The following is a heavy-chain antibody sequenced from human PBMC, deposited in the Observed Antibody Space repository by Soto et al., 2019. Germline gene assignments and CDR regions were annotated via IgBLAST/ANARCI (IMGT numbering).Heavy chain of an antibody. V-gene: IGHV1-69*06. CDR3: ARDSGYDFWSGSFRVHYFDY. D-gene: IGHD3-3*01. J-gene: IGHJ4*02. CDR2: IIPIFGTR. CDR1: GDSFSAHA. Sequence: QVQLVQSGAEVKKPGSSVKVSCKASGDSFSAHAVSWVRQAPGQGLEWMGAIIPIFGTRHYAQKFQGRVTITADKSTDTAYMELSSLRSEDTAIDYWARDSGYDFWSGSFRVHYFDYWGQGTLVNVSS.